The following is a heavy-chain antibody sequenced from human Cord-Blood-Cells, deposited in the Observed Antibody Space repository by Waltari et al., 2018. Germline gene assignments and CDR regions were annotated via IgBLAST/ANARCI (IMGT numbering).Heavy chain of an antibody. CDR1: GGSISSHY. V-gene: IGHV4-59*11. J-gene: IGHJ3*02. D-gene: IGHD3-22*01. Sequence: QVQLQEPVPGLVKPSETLSLTCTVSGGSISSHYWSWIRQPPGKGLEWIGYIYDSGSTNHKPTRKSRVTISVDTSKNQFSLKLSSVTAADTAVYYCARGGLAKTYYYDSSGYTDDAFDIWGQGTMVTVSS. CDR2: IYDSGST. CDR3: ARGGLAKTYYYDSSGYTDDAFDI.